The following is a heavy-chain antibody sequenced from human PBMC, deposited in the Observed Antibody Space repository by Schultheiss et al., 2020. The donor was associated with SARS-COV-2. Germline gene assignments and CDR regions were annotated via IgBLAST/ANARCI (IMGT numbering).Heavy chain of an antibody. V-gene: IGHV3-23*01. D-gene: IGHD3-9*01. CDR2: ISGSGGST. CDR1: GFTFSSYA. J-gene: IGHJ4*02. Sequence: GGSLRLSCAASGFTFSSYAMSWVRQAPGKGLEWVSAISGSGGSTYYADSVKGRFTISRDNAKNSLYLQMNSLRAEDTAVYYCAKVFYYDILTFPGIDYWGQGTLVTVSS. CDR3: AKVFYYDILTFPGIDY.